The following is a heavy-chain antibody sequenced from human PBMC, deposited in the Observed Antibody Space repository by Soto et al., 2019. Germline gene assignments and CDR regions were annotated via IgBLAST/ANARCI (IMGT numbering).Heavy chain of an antibody. CDR1: GYTFTSYD. J-gene: IGHJ3*02. CDR3: ASPARNYDFWSGYSFDI. V-gene: IGHV1-8*01. D-gene: IGHD3-3*01. CDR2: MNPNSGNT. Sequence: ASVKVSCKASGYTFTSYDINWVRQATGQGLEWMGWMNPNSGNTGYAQKFQGRVTMTRNTSISTAYMELGSLRSEDTAVYYCASPARNYDFWSGYSFDIWGQGTMVTVS.